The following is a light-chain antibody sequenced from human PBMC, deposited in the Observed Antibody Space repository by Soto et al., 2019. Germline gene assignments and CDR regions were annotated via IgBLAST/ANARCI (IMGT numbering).Light chain of an antibody. CDR3: QQYNNWPLT. J-gene: IGKJ4*01. Sequence: EVVMTQSPATLSVSPGERATLSCRASQSVISLLAWYQQKPGQAPRLLIYGASTRATGIPDRFSASGSGTEFALTISSLQSGDFAVYYCQQYNNWPLTFGGGTKVEIK. CDR2: GAS. V-gene: IGKV3-15*01. CDR1: QSVISL.